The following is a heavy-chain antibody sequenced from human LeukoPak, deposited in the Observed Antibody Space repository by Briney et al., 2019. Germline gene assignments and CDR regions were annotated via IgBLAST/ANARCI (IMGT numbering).Heavy chain of an antibody. D-gene: IGHD1-26*01. CDR3: AKDRTVGASYWYFDL. Sequence: PGGSLRLSCAASGFTFSSYWMSWVRQAPGKGLEWVANIKQDGSEKYYVDSVKGRFTISRDSAKNSLYLQMNSLRAEDTAIYYCAKDRTVGASYWYFDLWGRGTLVTVSS. CDR2: IKQDGSEK. V-gene: IGHV3-7*03. CDR1: GFTFSSYW. J-gene: IGHJ2*01.